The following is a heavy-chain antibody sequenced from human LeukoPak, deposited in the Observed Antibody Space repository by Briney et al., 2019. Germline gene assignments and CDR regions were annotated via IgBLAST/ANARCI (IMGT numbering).Heavy chain of an antibody. CDR1: GFTFSSYS. J-gene: IGHJ4*02. D-gene: IGHD4-23*01. CDR3: ARGLMGAYDYGGN. Sequence: GGSLRLSCAASGFTFSSYSMNWVRQAPGKGLEWVSSISSSSSYIYYADSVKGRFTISRDNAKNSLYLQMNSLRAEGTAVYYCARGLMGAYDYGGNWGQGTLVTVSS. CDR2: ISSSSSYI. V-gene: IGHV3-21*01.